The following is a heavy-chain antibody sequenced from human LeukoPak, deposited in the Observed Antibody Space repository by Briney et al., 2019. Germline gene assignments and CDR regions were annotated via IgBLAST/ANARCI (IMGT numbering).Heavy chain of an antibody. CDR1: GYTFTSYG. CDR2: ISAYNGNT. Sequence: GASVKVSCEASGYTFTSYGISWVRQAPGQGLEWMGWISAYNGNTNYAQKLQGRVTMTTDTSTSTAYMELRSLRSDDTAVYYCARIGSGSYINNWFDPWGQGTLVTVSS. J-gene: IGHJ5*02. V-gene: IGHV1-18*01. CDR3: ARIGSGSYINNWFDP. D-gene: IGHD3-10*01.